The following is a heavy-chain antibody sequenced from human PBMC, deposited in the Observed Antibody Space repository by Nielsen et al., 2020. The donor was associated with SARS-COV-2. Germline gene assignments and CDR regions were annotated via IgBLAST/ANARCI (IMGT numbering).Heavy chain of an antibody. Sequence: WIRQPPGKGLEWVAVISYDGSNKYYADSVKGRFTISRDNSKNTLYLQMNSLRAEDTAVYYCARAYCGGDRYSMESYFDYWGQGTLVTVSS. J-gene: IGHJ4*02. CDR3: ARAYCGGDRYSMESYFDY. V-gene: IGHV3-33*05. CDR2: ISYDGSNK. D-gene: IGHD2-21*02.